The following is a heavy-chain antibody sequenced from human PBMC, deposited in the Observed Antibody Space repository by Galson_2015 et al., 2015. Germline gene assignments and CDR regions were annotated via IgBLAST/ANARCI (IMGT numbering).Heavy chain of an antibody. CDR2: ISWNSGTV. Sequence: SLRLSCAASGFTFDDYAMNWVRLVPGKGLEWVSTISWNSGTVGYADSVKGRFTISRDNAKSTLYLQMNSLRGEDTAVYHCAKATMLRGEFCFYGMDVWGQGTTVTVS. D-gene: IGHD3-10*01. V-gene: IGHV3-9*01. CDR3: AKATMLRGEFCFYGMDV. CDR1: GFTFDDYA. J-gene: IGHJ6*02.